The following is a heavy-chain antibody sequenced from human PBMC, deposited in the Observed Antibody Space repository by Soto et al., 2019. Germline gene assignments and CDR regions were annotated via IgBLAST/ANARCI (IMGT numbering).Heavy chain of an antibody. CDR3: AKAEDNYDVLTGYYLGNYYFDC. D-gene: IGHD3-9*01. CDR2: ISGSGGNT. J-gene: IGHJ4*02. CDR1: GFTFSSYV. V-gene: IGHV3-23*01. Sequence: GGSLRLSCAASGFTFSSYVMSWVRQAPGKGLEWVSAISGSGGNTFYADSVKGRFTVSRDNSKNTLYLQMDSLRAEDTAIYYCAKAEDNYDVLTGYYLGNYYFDCWGQGTLVTVSS.